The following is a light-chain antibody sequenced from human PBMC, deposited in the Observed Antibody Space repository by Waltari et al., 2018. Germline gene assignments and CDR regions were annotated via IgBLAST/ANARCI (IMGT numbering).Light chain of an antibody. CDR2: GTS. CDR3: QQYNNYLT. J-gene: IGKJ3*01. Sequence: ESVLTQSPGTLSLSPGERATLSCRASQSVSSSYLAWYQQKPGQAPRLLIYGTSSRATGIPDRFSGSRSGTDFALTISRLEPEDFATYYCQQYNNYLTFGPGTKVDI. CDR1: QSVSSSY. V-gene: IGKV3-20*01.